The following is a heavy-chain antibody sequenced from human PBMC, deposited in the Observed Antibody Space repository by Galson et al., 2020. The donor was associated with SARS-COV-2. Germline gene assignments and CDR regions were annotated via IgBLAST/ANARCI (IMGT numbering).Heavy chain of an antibody. CDR1: GFTFSSYW. Sequence: GGSLRLSCAASGFTFSSYWMSWVRQAPGKGLEWVANIKQDGSEKYYVDFVKGRFTISRDNAKNSLYLQMNSLRAEDTAVYYCARDRYCSTTSFWYNYYYYMDVWGKGTTVTVSS. CDR3: ARDRYCSTTSFWYNYYYYMDV. V-gene: IGHV3-7*01. J-gene: IGHJ6*03. D-gene: IGHD2-2*01. CDR2: IKQDGSEK.